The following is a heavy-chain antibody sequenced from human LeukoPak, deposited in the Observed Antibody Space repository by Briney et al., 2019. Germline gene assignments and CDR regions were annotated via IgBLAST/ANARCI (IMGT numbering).Heavy chain of an antibody. CDR1: GYTFTGYY. CDR2: INPNSGGT. D-gene: IGHD3-22*01. Sequence: ASVKVSCKASGYTFTGYYMHWVRQAPGQGLEWMGWINPNSGGTNYAQKFQGRVTMTRDTSISTAYMELSRLRSDDTAVYYCARDPDVSYYYDSSGYYDIDYWGQGTLVTVSS. J-gene: IGHJ4*02. V-gene: IGHV1-2*02. CDR3: ARDPDVSYYYDSSGYYDIDY.